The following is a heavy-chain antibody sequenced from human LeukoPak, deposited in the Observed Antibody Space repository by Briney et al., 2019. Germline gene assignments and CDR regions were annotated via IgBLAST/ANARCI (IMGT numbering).Heavy chain of an antibody. J-gene: IGHJ4*02. V-gene: IGHV3-64*01. CDR1: GFTFSSYA. Sequence: GGSLRLSCAASGFTFSSYAMHWVRQAPGKGLEYVSAISSNGGSTFYANSVKGRFTISRDKSKNTLYLQMGSLRAEDMAVYYCARATGIGGAPDWGQGTLVTVSS. CDR3: ARATGIGGAPD. CDR2: ISSNGGST. D-gene: IGHD1-26*01.